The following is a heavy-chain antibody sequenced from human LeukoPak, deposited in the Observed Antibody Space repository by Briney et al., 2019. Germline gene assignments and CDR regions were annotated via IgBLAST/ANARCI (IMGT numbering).Heavy chain of an antibody. Sequence: ASVKVSCKASGYTFTSYDINWVRRATGQGLEWMGWMNPNSGNTGYAQKFQGRVTITRNTSISTAYMELSSLRSEDTAVYYCARGGDFWSGYSPYYYYYMDVWGKGTTVTVSS. CDR1: GYTFTSYD. D-gene: IGHD3-3*01. CDR3: ARGGDFWSGYSPYYYYYMDV. CDR2: MNPNSGNT. J-gene: IGHJ6*03. V-gene: IGHV1-8*03.